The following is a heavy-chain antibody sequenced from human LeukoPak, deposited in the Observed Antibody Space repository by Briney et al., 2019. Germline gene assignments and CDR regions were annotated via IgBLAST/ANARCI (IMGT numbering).Heavy chain of an antibody. J-gene: IGHJ4*02. Sequence: SETLSLTRAVYGGSFSGYYWSWIRQPPGKGLEWIGEINHSGSTNYNPSLKSRVTISVDTSKNQFSLKLSSVTAADTAVYYCARGSIVVVVAPYYFDYWGQGTLVTVSS. CDR3: ARGSIVVVVAPYYFDY. V-gene: IGHV4-34*01. D-gene: IGHD2-15*01. CDR2: INHSGST. CDR1: GGSFSGYY.